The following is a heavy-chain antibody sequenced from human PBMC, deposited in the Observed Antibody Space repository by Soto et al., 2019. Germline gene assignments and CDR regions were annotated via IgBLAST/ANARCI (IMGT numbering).Heavy chain of an antibody. CDR2: IYYSGST. J-gene: IGHJ3*02. V-gene: IGHV4-59*01. D-gene: IGHD3-10*01. CDR3: ARDSSSGSLDVFDI. Sequence: PSETLSLTCIVSGGSFSSSYWNWIRQPPGKGLEWIGYIYYSGSTNYNPSLQSRVTISVDTSMKQFSLKLSSVTAADTAVYYCARDSSSGSLDVFDIWGQGTLVTVSS. CDR1: GGSFSSSY.